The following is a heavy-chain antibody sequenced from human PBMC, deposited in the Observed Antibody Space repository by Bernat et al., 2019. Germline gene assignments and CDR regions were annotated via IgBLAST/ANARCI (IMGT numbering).Heavy chain of an antibody. CDR1: GFSVSSNF. CDR2: IYSNGNT. V-gene: IGHV3-53*01. J-gene: IGHJ4*02. D-gene: IGHD6-13*01. Sequence: EVQLAESGGGLIQPGGSLRLSCAASGFSVSSNFMSWVRQTPGRGPEWVSFIYSNGNTYHADSVKGRFTISRDTSNNALYLQMNNLRAEDTAVYYCASSARAEAAGLIDYWGQRTLVTVSS. CDR3: ASSARAEAAGLIDY.